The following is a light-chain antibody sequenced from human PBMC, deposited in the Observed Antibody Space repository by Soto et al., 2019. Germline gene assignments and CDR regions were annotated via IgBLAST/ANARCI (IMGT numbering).Light chain of an antibody. CDR1: SSNIGSTYD. J-gene: IGLJ2*01. V-gene: IGLV1-40*01. CDR3: SSCTSSSTLVV. CDR2: GNT. Sequence: QSALTQPPSVSGAPGQRVTISCTGSSSNIGSTYDVQWYQQLPGTAPKLLIHGNTDRPSGVPDRFSGSKSGNTASLTITGLQAEDEADYYCSSCTSSSTLVVFGGGTKVTVL.